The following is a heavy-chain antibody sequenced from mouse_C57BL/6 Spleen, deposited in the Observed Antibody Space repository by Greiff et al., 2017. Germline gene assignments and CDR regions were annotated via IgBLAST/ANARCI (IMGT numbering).Heavy chain of an antibody. CDR2: FYPGSGSI. D-gene: IGHD1-1*01. V-gene: IGHV1-62-2*01. CDR3: ARHEDTTVANYWYFDV. CDR1: GYTFTEYT. J-gene: IGHJ1*03. Sequence: VQLQQSGAELVKPGASVKLSCKASGYTFTEYTIHWVKQRSGQGLEWIGWFYPGSGSIKYNEKFKDKATLTADKSSSTVYMELSRLTSEDAAVYFCARHEDTTVANYWYFDVWGTGTTVTVSS.